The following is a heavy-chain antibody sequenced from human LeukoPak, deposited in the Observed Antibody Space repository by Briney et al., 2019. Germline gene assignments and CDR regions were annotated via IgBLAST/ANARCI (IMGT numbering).Heavy chain of an antibody. J-gene: IGHJ4*02. D-gene: IGHD5-24*01. Sequence: PSETLYLTCDVSGVSISGTNYYWGWIRQPPGMGLEWIGSIHYRLPTFYNPLLKSRVTISVDTSKNQISLGLRSVTAADTAVYYCARHEEEDGYNAKTPDYWGQGTLVTVSS. CDR3: ARHEEEDGYNAKTPDY. CDR2: IHYRLPT. V-gene: IGHV4-39*01. CDR1: GVSISGTNYY.